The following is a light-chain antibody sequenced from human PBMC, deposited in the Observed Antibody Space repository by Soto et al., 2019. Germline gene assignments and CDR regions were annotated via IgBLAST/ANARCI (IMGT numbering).Light chain of an antibody. V-gene: IGLV2-14*01. CDR3: SSYTTSNTRQIV. CDR2: DVS. Sequence: QSVVTQPASVSGAPGQSITISCPGTSSDVGGYNYVSWYQQHPGKAPKFMIYDVSNRPSGVSNRFSGSKSGNTASLTISGLQAEDEADYYCSSYTTSNTRQIVFGTGTKVTVL. J-gene: IGLJ1*01. CDR1: SSDVGGYNY.